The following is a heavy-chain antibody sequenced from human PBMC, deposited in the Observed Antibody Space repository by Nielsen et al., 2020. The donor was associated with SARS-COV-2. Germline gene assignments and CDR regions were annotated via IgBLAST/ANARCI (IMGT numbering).Heavy chain of an antibody. Sequence: GESLKISCQGSGYSFTSYWIGWVRQMPGKGLEWVGLIYPGDSDTRYSPSFQGQVSISADKSLSTAYLQLSSLKASDTAMYYCARHPGGYSYGFGPDIDYWGQGTLVTVSS. V-gene: IGHV5-51*01. D-gene: IGHD5-18*01. J-gene: IGHJ4*02. CDR3: ARHPGGYSYGFGPDIDY. CDR2: IYPGDSDT. CDR1: GYSFTSYW.